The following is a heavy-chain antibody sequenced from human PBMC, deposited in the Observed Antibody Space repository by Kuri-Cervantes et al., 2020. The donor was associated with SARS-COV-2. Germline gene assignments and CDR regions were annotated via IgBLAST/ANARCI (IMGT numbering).Heavy chain of an antibody. V-gene: IGHV3-64*02. CDR3: ARVSRSGYLDY. D-gene: IGHD3-3*01. CDR2: ISSNGDST. J-gene: IGHJ4*02. Sequence: GAFLKISYAASGFTFSNYAMYWVRQAPGKGLEYVSAISSNGDSTYYADSVKGRFTMSRDNSKNTLYLQMGSLRAEDMAVYYCARVSRSGYLDYWGQGTLVTVSS. CDR1: GFTFSNYA.